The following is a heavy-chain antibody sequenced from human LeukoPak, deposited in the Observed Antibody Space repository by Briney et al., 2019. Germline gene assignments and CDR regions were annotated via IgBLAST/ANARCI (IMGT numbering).Heavy chain of an antibody. CDR3: ASAGRRSGSYFLGSFSWFDP. CDR1: GGSISGTSYY. V-gene: IGHV4-39*01. CDR2: IYYSGST. Sequence: SETLSLTCAVSGGSISGTSYYWGWIRQPPGKGLEWIGSIYYSGSTYYNPSLKSRVTISVDTSKNQFSLKLSSVTAADTAVYYCASAGRRSGSYFLGSFSWFDPWGQGTLVTVSS. J-gene: IGHJ5*02. D-gene: IGHD1-26*01.